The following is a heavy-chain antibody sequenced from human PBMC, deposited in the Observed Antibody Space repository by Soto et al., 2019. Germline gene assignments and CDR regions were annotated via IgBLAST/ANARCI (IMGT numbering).Heavy chain of an antibody. V-gene: IGHV3-23*01. CDR2: ISATGDTT. Sequence: GGSLRLSCAASGFTFNDFAINWVRQTPGKGLEWVSVISATGDTTYNADSVKGRFTISRDNSKNTDYLQMNSLRVEDTALYYCAKGYCSYPKCSLHSWGQGTLVTVYS. J-gene: IGHJ4*02. D-gene: IGHD3-16*02. CDR3: AKGYCSYPKCSLHS. CDR1: GFTFNDFA.